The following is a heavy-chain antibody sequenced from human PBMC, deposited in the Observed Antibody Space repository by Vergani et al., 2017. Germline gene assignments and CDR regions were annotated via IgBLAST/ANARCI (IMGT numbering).Heavy chain of an antibody. V-gene: IGHV3-9*01. J-gene: IGHJ6*03. CDR3: AKGSYSSPNYYYYYYMDV. D-gene: IGHD6-13*01. CDR1: GFTFDDYA. CDR2: ISWNSGSI. Sequence: DVQLVESGGGLVQPGRSLRLSCAASGFTFDDYAMHWVRQAPGKGLEWVSGISWNSGSIGYADSVKGRFTISRDNAKNSLYLQMNSLRAEDTALYYCAKGSYSSPNYYYYYYMDVWGKGTTVTVSS.